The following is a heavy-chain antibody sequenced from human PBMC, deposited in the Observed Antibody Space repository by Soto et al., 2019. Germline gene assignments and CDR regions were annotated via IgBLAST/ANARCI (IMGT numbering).Heavy chain of an antibody. V-gene: IGHV5-51*03. Sequence: EVQLVQSGAEVKKPGESLKISCNGSGYSLTNYWMAWVRQLPGKGLGWMGVIEPDDSATRYSPSFQGQVTISADKSINTVSLQWSALNASDTDMYFCGRRGNNNNSQWFGIDVWGQGTTVNVSS. CDR1: GYSLTNYW. J-gene: IGHJ6*02. D-gene: IGHD3-22*01. CDR3: GRRGNNNNSQWFGIDV. CDR2: IEPDDSAT.